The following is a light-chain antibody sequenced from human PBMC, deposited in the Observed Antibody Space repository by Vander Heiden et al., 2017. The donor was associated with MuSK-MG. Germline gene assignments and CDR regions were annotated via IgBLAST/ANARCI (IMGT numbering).Light chain of an antibody. V-gene: IGKV1-5*03. J-gene: IGKJ4*01. CDR2: KAS. CDR1: QTINIY. CDR3: QEYKSYSS. Sequence: DIQMTQSPSTLSASIGDRVTITCRASQTINIYLAWYQQKPGKAPKLLNYKASTLQSGVPSRFSGSGSGTEFTLTISSLQPDDFATYYCQEYKSYSSFGGGTKVEIK.